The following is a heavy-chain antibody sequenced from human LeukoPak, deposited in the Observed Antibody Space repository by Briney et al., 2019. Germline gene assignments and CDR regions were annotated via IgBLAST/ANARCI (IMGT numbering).Heavy chain of an antibody. CDR1: GDSVSSNSAS. D-gene: IGHD6-19*01. CDR2: TYYRSKWNF. Sequence: SQTLSLTCAISGDSVSSNSASWNWIRQSPSRGIEWLGRTYYRSKWNFDYAVSVKSRLTINPDTSKNQFSLQLDSVTPEDTAVYYCARGGFGMTVAQFDYWGQGTLVTVSS. V-gene: IGHV6-1*01. CDR3: ARGGFGMTVAQFDY. J-gene: IGHJ4*02.